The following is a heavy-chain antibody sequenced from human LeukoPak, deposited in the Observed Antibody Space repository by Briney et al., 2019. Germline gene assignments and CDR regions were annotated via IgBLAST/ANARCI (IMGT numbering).Heavy chain of an antibody. Sequence: GGSLRLSCAASEFTFSNYDMHWVRQATGKGLEYVPAIGVGGDTYYSGSVKGRFTISRENAENSLYLQMNNLRVEDTAVYYCARVNLYRSDSDYNDAFDIWGQGTMVTVSS. CDR3: ARVNLYRSDSDYNDAFDI. J-gene: IGHJ3*02. CDR1: EFTFSNYD. D-gene: IGHD4-11*01. V-gene: IGHV3-13*04. CDR2: IGVGGDT.